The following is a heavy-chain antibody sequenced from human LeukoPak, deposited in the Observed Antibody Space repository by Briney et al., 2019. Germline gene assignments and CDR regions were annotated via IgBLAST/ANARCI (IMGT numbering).Heavy chain of an antibody. CDR1: GGSLSSSSYY. CDR3: ASYYDILTGFDY. V-gene: IGHV4-39*01. Sequence: PSETLSLTCTVSGGSLSSSSYYWGWIRQPPGKGLEWIGSIYYSGSTYYNPSLKSRVTISVDTSKNQFSLKLSSVTAADTAVYYCASYYDILTGFDYWGQGTLVTVSS. CDR2: IYYSGST. J-gene: IGHJ4*02. D-gene: IGHD3-9*01.